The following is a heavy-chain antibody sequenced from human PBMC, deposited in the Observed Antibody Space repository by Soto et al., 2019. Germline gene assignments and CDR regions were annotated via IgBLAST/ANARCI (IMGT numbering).Heavy chain of an antibody. CDR2: ISYDGSNK. CDR1: GFTFSSYG. V-gene: IGHV3-30*18. J-gene: IGHJ6*04. D-gene: IGHD1-26*01. CDR3: AKDWGATRAPCYYGMEV. Sequence: HPGGSLRRSCAASGFTFSSYGIHWVRQAPGKGLEWVAVISYDGSNKYYADSVKGRFTISRDNSKNTLYLQMNSLRAEDTAVYYCAKDWGATRAPCYYGMEVWRRGTPVPVSS.